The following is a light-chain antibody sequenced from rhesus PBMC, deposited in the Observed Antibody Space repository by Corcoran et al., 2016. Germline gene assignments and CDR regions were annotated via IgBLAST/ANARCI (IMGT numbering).Light chain of an antibody. J-gene: IGKJ4*01. CDR3: LQYTSSPPT. Sequence: DIQMTQSPSSLSASVGDTVTITCRASQSISSWLDWYQQKPGNAPNLLLYMASSLQSGVPSRFSGRGSGTDFTLNISSLQPEDFATYYWLQYTSSPPTFGGGTKVEIK. V-gene: IGKV1-22*01. CDR1: QSISSW. CDR2: MAS.